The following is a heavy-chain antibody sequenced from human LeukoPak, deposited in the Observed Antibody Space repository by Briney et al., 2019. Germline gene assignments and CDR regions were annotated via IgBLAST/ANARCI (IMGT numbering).Heavy chain of an antibody. J-gene: IGHJ5*02. V-gene: IGHV3-74*01. D-gene: IGHD6-19*01. CDR2: INTDGRTT. CDR1: GFPFNNYW. CDR3: ARAGASGWYAAGWFDP. Sequence: GGSLRLSCAASGFPFNNYWMYWVRQAPGKGLVWVSSINTDGRTTRYASSVQGRFTISRDNAKNTLYLQMNSLSGDDTAAYYCARAGASGWYAAGWFDPWGQGSLVTVSS.